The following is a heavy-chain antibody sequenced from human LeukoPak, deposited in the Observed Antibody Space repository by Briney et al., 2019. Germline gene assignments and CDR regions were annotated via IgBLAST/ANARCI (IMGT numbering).Heavy chain of an antibody. CDR2: INPDSGGT. J-gene: IGHJ6*03. CDR3: ARHPVGELGDYYYYYYMDV. Sequence: GASVKVSCKASGYTFTGHYMHWVRQAPGQGLEWVGWINPDSGGTNYAQKFQGRVTMTRGTSISTAYMELSRLRSDDTAVYYCARHPVGELGDYYYYYYMDVWGKGTTVTISS. V-gene: IGHV1-2*02. D-gene: IGHD3-10*01. CDR1: GYTFTGHY.